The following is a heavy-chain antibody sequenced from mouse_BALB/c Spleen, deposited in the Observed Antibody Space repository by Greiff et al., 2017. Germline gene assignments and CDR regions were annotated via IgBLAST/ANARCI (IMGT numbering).Heavy chain of an antibody. V-gene: IGHV1-87*01. Sequence: QVQLKESGAELSRPGASVKLSCKASGYTFTSYWMQWVKQRPGQGLEWIGAIYPGDGDTRYTQKFKGKATLTADKSSSTAYMQLSSLASEDSAVYYCARDYPFAYWGQGTLVTVSA. D-gene: IGHD2-4*01. J-gene: IGHJ3*01. CDR1: GYTFTSYW. CDR2: IYPGDGDT. CDR3: ARDYPFAY.